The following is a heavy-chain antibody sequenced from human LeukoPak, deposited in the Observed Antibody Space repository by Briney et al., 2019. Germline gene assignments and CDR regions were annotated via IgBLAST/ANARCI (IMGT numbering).Heavy chain of an antibody. V-gene: IGHV3-48*02. CDR2: ISSSSRTI. J-gene: IGHJ4*02. CDR3: ARGCSVTTGDEGDY. Sequence: PGGSLTLSCVASGFTCNSYSMKWLRQAPGKGLEWVSYISSSSRTIHYADSVKGRFTISRAKAKNSMYLQMNRSRDEDTAVYSCARGCSVTTGDEGDYWGEGALVTVSS. CDR1: GFTCNSYS. D-gene: IGHD2-2*01.